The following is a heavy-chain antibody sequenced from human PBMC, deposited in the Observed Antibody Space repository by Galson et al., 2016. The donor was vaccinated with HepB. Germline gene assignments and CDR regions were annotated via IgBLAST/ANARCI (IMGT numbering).Heavy chain of an antibody. D-gene: IGHD1-1*01. CDR1: GFTFSSYN. CDR3: ARDRDRSNWDFDF. Sequence: SLRLSCAASGFTFSSYNMNWVRQAPGRGLEWVSYISSSSTYIYYTDSVKGRFTISRDNAKNSLYLQMNSLRAEDTAVYYCARDRDRSNWDFDFWGQGPLVTVSS. CDR2: ISSSSTYI. V-gene: IGHV3-21*01. J-gene: IGHJ4*02.